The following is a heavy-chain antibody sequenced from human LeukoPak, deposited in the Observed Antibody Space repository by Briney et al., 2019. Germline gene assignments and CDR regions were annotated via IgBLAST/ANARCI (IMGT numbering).Heavy chain of an antibody. CDR3: ARGRYCSGGSCYSDY. CDR2: INPSDGTT. V-gene: IGHV1-46*01. D-gene: IGHD2-15*01. CDR1: GYTFTNSY. J-gene: IGHJ4*02. Sequence: ASVKVSCKASGYTFTNSYMHWVRQAPGQGLEWMGIINPSDGTTSYAQKFQGRVTITRDTSTNTVYMELSSLRSGDTAVYYCARGRYCSGGSCYSDYWGQGTLVTVSS.